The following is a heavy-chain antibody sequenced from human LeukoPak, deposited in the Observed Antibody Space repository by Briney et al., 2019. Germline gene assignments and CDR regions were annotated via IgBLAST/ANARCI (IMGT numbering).Heavy chain of an antibody. CDR2: IYYSGST. J-gene: IGHJ4*02. CDR3: ASAPDYDFWSGNY. D-gene: IGHD3-3*01. CDR1: GGSISSSSYY. V-gene: IGHV4-39*01. Sequence: TSETLSLTCTVSGGSISSSSYYWGWIRQPPGKGLEWIGSIYYSGSTYYNPSLKSRVTISVDTSKNQFSLKLSSVTAADTAVYYCASAPDYDFWSGNYWGQGTLVTVSS.